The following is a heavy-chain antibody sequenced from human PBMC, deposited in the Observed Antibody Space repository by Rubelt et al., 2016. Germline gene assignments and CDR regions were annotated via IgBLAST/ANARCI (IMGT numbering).Heavy chain of an antibody. D-gene: IGHD3-22*01. J-gene: IGHJ6*03. CDR3: ARAVSYYDSSGYGYYYYMDV. CDR2: IYYSGST. CDR1: GRSISTSSYY. Sequence: QLELHESGPGLVKPPETLSLTCTVSGRSISTSSYYWGWIRQPPGKGLVRSGSIYYSGSTYHNPSLKSRVTISVDTSKNQFSLKLSSVTSADTAVYYCARAVSYYDSSGYGYYYYMDVWGKGTTVTVSS. V-gene: IGHV4-39*07.